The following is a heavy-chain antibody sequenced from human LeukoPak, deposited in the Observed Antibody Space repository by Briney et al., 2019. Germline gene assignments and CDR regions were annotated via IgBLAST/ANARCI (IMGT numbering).Heavy chain of an antibody. CDR2: IRLDGDDK. J-gene: IGHJ5*02. D-gene: IGHD2-2*01. V-gene: IGHV3-7*01. CDR3: GRWGITAALDR. CDR1: GFMFRHYW. Sequence: PGGSLRLSCAVSGFMFRHYWMAWVRQAPGKGLEWVANIRLDGDDKYYVESVRGRFTISRDNAQNSLSLQMDSLRVEDSAVYHCGRWGITAALDRWGQGTLVSVSS.